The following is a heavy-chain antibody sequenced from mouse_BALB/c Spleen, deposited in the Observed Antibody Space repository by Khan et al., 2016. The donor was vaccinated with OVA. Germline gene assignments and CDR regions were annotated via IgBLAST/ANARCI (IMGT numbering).Heavy chain of an antibody. CDR3: ARKKYSGYALDY. CDR1: GYSITSDYA. J-gene: IGHJ4*01. CDR2: ISFSGST. V-gene: IGHV3-2*02. Sequence: EVQLQESGPGLVKPSQSLSLTCTVTGYSITSDYAWNWIRQFPGNKLEWMGYISFSGSTSYNPSLRSRISLTRDTSKNQFFMQLNSVTTEDTATYYCARKKYSGYALDYGGQGTSVTVSS.